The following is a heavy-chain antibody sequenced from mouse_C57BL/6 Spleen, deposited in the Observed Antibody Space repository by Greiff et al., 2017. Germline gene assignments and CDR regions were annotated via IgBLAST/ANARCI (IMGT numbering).Heavy chain of an antibody. CDR2: ISDGGSYT. D-gene: IGHD5-1*01. J-gene: IGHJ1*03. V-gene: IGHV5-4*01. CDR1: GFTFSSYA. Sequence: EVQVVESGGGLVKPGGSLKLSCAASGFTFSSYAMSWVRQTPEKRLEWVATISDGGSYTYYPDNVKGRFTISRDNAKNNLYLQMSHLKSEDTAMYYCARDTFFDVWGTGTTVTVSS. CDR3: ARDTFFDV.